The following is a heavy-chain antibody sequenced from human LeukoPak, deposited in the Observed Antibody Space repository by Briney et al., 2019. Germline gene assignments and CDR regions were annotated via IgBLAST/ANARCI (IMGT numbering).Heavy chain of an antibody. Sequence: SETLSLTCAVYGGSFSGYYWSWIRQPPGKGLEWIGEINHSGSTNYNPSLKSRVTTSVDTSKNQFSLKLSSVTAADTAVYYCARELVSSGWYYFDYWGQGTLVTVSS. CDR3: ARELVSSGWYYFDY. V-gene: IGHV4-34*01. CDR2: INHSGST. CDR1: GGSFSGYY. J-gene: IGHJ4*02. D-gene: IGHD6-19*01.